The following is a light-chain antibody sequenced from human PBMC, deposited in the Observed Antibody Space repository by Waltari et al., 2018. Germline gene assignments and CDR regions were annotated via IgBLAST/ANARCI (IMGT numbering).Light chain of an antibody. V-gene: IGLV3-1*01. CDR1: ELGDKY. J-gene: IGLJ2*01. Sequence: SYELTQPPSVSVSPGQTASITCSGDELGDKYACWYQQKPGKSPVLVIYEDNRRPSGFPDRFSGSNSGNTATLTISGTQAMDEADYYCQAWDSSTAWVFGGGTKLTVL. CDR3: QAWDSSTAWV. CDR2: EDN.